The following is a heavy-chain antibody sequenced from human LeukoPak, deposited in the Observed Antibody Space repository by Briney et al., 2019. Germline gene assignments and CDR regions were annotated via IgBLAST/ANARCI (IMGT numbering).Heavy chain of an antibody. CDR3: ARAGRLRNFDY. Sequence: PSETLSLTCAVYGGSLSGYYWSWIRQPPGKGLEWIGEINHSGSTNYNPSLKSRVTISVDTSKNQFSLKLSSVTAADTAVYYCARAGRLRNFDYWGQGTLVTVSS. J-gene: IGHJ4*02. CDR2: INHSGST. D-gene: IGHD5-12*01. CDR1: GGSLSGYY. V-gene: IGHV4-34*01.